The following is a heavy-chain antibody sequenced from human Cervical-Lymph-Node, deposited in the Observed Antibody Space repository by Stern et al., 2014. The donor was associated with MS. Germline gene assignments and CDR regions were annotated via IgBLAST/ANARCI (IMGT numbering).Heavy chain of an antibody. Sequence: QVTLKESGPALVKPTQTLTLTCTFSGFSLTAGGMCVSWVRQPPGKALEWLVLIDWNDGRYYNTSLKTRLTISKDTSNNQVVLTMTNMDPVDTATYYCARILRWSRDGYNFWFDPSGQGTLVTVSS. D-gene: IGHD5-24*01. CDR2: IDWNDGR. CDR1: GFSLTAGGMC. CDR3: ARILRWSRDGYNFWFDP. J-gene: IGHJ5*02. V-gene: IGHV2-70*13.